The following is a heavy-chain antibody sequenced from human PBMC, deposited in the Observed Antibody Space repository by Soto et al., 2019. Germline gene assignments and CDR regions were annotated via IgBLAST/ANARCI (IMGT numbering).Heavy chain of an antibody. J-gene: IGHJ4*02. CDR1: GFTVSNNY. V-gene: IGHV3-66*01. CDR2: IYSDGTT. D-gene: IGHD3-22*01. Sequence: GGSLRLSCAASGFTVSNNYMNWVRQAPGKGLEWVTVIYSDGTTVYADSVTGRFTISRDKSKNTLYLQMNSLRVEDSAVYYCAKRALSGYYTDWGQGTLVTVSS. CDR3: AKRALSGYYTD.